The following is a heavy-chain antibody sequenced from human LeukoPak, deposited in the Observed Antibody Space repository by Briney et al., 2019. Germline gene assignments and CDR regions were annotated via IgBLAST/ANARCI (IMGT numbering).Heavy chain of an antibody. CDR3: ARAQHSIGPPGPIYYMDV. Sequence: PSETLSLTCSVSGDSISSSSSYWGWIRQPPGKGLEWIGYIYYSGSINYNPSLKSRVTISVDTSKNQFSLKLSSVTAADTAVYYCARAQHSIGPPGPIYYMDVWGKGTTVTISS. CDR1: GDSISSSSSY. D-gene: IGHD1-14*01. J-gene: IGHJ6*03. CDR2: IYYSGSI. V-gene: IGHV4-61*05.